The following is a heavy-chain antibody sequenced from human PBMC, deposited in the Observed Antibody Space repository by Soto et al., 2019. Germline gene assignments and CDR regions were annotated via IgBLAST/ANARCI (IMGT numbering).Heavy chain of an antibody. CDR1: GASISSSNW. CDR3: ARALQGCSRTSCYLDI. CDR2: IFHSGNT. V-gene: IGHV4-4*02. Sequence: QVQLQESGPGLVKPSGTLSLTCAVSGASISSSNWWNWVRQPPGKGLEWIGEIFHSGNTNFNPSRQSRVTISADQSKNQFSWRVSSVTAADTAVYYCARALQGCSRTSCYLDIWGQGTMVTAS. J-gene: IGHJ3*02. D-gene: IGHD2-2*01.